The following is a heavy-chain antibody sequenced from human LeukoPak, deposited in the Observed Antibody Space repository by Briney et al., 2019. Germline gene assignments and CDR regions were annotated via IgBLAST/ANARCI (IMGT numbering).Heavy chain of an antibody. CDR2: IYYSGST. CDR1: GGSISSSSYY. D-gene: IGHD3-10*01. V-gene: IGHV4-39*07. Sequence: SETLSLTCTVSGGSISSSSYYWGWIRQPPGKGLEWIGSIYYSGSTYYNPSLKSRVTISVDTSKNQFSLKLSSVTAADTAVYYCARDNMDGSGSYFAGFDYWGQGTLVTVSS. J-gene: IGHJ4*02. CDR3: ARDNMDGSGSYFAGFDY.